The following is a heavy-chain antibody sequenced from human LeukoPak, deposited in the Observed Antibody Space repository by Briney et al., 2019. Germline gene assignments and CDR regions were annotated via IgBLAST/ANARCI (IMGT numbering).Heavy chain of an antibody. CDR1: GGSISSYY. V-gene: IGHV4-59*01. D-gene: IGHD5-18*01. Sequence: PSETLSLTCTVSGGSISSYYWSWIRQPPGKGLEWIGYIYYSGSTNYNPSLKSRVTISVDTSKNQFSLKLSSVTAADTAVYYCARERDTAMATGWYFDLWGRGTLVTVSS. CDR3: ARERDTAMATGWYFDL. J-gene: IGHJ2*01. CDR2: IYYSGST.